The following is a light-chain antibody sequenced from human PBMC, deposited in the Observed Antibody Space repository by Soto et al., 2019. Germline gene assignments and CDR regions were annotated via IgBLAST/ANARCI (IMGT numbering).Light chain of an antibody. Sequence: DIRVIQSPSSLSASVGDRVTITCRASLRISNYLNWYQQEPGKAPKLLIFGASTLQSGVTSRFSGSGSGTEFTLTISSLQPEDSATYYCQQSHSTPLTFGGGTKLEI. CDR3: QQSHSTPLT. CDR1: LRISNY. J-gene: IGKJ4*01. CDR2: GAS. V-gene: IGKV1-39*01.